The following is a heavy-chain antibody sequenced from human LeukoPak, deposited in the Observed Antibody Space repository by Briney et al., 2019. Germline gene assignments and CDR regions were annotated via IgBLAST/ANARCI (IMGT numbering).Heavy chain of an antibody. J-gene: IGHJ4*02. CDR1: GGPISSSAYY. CDR2: IYYTWST. V-gene: IGHV4-39*01. D-gene: IGHD5-18*01. CDR3: ARHTALGSPLHY. Sequence: SETLSLTCTVPGGPISSSAYYWGWIRQPPGKGLEWIGSIYYTWSTYYNPSLRTRATISVGTSKTQFSLKLSSVTAADTAVYYCARHTALGSPLHYWGQGTLVTVSS.